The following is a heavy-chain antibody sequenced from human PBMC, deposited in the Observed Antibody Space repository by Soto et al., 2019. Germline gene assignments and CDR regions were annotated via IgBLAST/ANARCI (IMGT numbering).Heavy chain of an antibody. CDR1: GFTLSRYW. V-gene: IGHV3-7*04. J-gene: IGHJ4*02. CDR2: IKEDGSKA. Sequence: EVRLVESGGDLVQSGGSLRLSCAASGFTLSRYWMTWVRQAPGKGLEWVANIKEDGSKAYYIDSVRGRFTISRHNAKNPLFLQMDSLRAEDTAVDYCARDPLDYWGQGTQVTVSP. CDR3: ARDPLDY.